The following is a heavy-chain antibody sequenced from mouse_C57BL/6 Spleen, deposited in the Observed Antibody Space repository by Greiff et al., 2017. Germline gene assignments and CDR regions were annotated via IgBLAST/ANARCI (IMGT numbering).Heavy chain of an antibody. D-gene: IGHD1-1*01. Sequence: EVQVVESGGGLVQPKGSLKLSCAASGFTFNTYAMHWVRQAPGKGLEWVARIRSKSSNYATYYADSVKDRFTISRDDSQSMLYLQMNNLKTEDTAMYYCVRGGVMDYGSSYEWYFDVWGTGTTVTVSS. CDR3: VRGGVMDYGSSYEWYFDV. CDR1: GFTFNTYA. J-gene: IGHJ1*03. CDR2: IRSKSSNYAT. V-gene: IGHV10-3*01.